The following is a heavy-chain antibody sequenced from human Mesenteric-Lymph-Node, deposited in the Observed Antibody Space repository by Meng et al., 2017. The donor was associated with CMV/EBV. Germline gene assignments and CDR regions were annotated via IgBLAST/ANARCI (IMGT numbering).Heavy chain of an antibody. J-gene: IGHJ5*02. V-gene: IGHV4-39*01. CDR1: GGSISSSSYY. CDR3: ARPHYYGSGSSPWFDP. D-gene: IGHD3-10*01. Sequence: LQRQESGPGLVKPSETLSLTCTVSGGSISSSSYYWGWIRQPPGKGLEWIGSIYYSGSTYYNPSLKSRVTISVDTSKNQFSLKLSSVTAADTAVYYCARPHYYGSGSSPWFDPWGQGTLVTVSS. CDR2: IYYSGST.